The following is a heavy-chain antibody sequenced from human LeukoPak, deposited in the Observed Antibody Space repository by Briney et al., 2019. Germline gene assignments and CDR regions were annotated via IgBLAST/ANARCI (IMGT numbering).Heavy chain of an antibody. Sequence: PSETLSLTCTVSGGSISSGGYYWSWIRQHPGKGLEWIGHIYYSGSTYYNPSLKSRVTISVDTSKNQFSLKLSSVTAADTAVYYCARARSYCSGGSCYGTDVDYWGQGTLVTVSS. CDR3: ARARSYCSGGSCYGTDVDY. V-gene: IGHV4-31*03. D-gene: IGHD2-15*01. CDR1: GGSISSGGYY. CDR2: IYYSGST. J-gene: IGHJ4*02.